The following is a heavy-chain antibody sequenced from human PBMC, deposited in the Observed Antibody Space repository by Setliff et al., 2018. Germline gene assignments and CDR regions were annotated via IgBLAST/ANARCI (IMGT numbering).Heavy chain of an antibody. CDR3: ARDRCGGDCADDYLDY. CDR1: GYTFTSYY. Sequence: GASVKVSCKASGYTFTSYYMHWVRQAPGQGLEWMGIINPSGGSTSYAQKFQGRVTMTRDTSTSTAYMELSSLRSEDTSVYFCARDRCGGDCADDYLDYWGQGTLVTVS. CDR2: INPSGGST. D-gene: IGHD2-21*01. J-gene: IGHJ4*02. V-gene: IGHV1-46*01.